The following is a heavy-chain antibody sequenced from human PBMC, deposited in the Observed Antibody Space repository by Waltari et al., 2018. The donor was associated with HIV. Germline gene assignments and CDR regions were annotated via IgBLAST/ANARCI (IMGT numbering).Heavy chain of an antibody. CDR1: GYIFTDSF. CDR2: IRPETGGT. V-gene: IGHV1-2*02. CDR3: AREVRKYFDL. Sequence: QVQLVQSEAEVEKPGASVKVSCKASGYIFTDSFIHWVRQAPGQGLEWMGWIRPETGGTRPAPQFPCLVTLTRDTSTSTAYMEFSRLTSDDTAVYYCAREVRKYFDLWGRGTLVTVS. J-gene: IGHJ2*01. D-gene: IGHD2-21*01.